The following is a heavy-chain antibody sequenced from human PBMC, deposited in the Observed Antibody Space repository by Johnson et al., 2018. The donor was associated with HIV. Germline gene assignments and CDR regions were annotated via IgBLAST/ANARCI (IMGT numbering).Heavy chain of an antibody. CDR2: VKQDGSEK. Sequence: VQLVESGGGLVQPGGSLRLSCATSGFTFSRYWMNWVSQAPGKGLESVANVKQDGSEKYYVDSVKGRFTISRDNTKNSLYLQINSLRAEDTAVYYCARGRGYSGYDPPAACDFWGQGTVVTVSS. J-gene: IGHJ3*01. D-gene: IGHD5-12*01. CDR1: GFTFSRYW. CDR3: ARGRGYSGYDPPAACDF. V-gene: IGHV3-7*01.